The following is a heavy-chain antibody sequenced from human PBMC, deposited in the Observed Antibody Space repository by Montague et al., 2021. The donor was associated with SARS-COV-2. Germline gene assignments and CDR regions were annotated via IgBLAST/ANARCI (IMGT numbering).Heavy chain of an antibody. CDR3: ARVFPRWLQFDPYFDY. CDR2: IYYTGSS. V-gene: IGHV4-61*01. CDR1: GGSVSSGSFY. D-gene: IGHD5-24*01. J-gene: IGHJ4*02. Sequence: SETLSLTCTVSGGSVSSGSFYWSWIRQPPGKGLELIGYIYYTGSSNYXPSLKSRVTISVDTSKNQFSLKLSSVTAADTAVYYCARVFPRWLQFDPYFDYWGQGTLVTVSS.